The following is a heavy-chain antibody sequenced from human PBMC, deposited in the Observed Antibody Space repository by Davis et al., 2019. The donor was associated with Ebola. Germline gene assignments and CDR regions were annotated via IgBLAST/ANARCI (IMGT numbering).Heavy chain of an antibody. Sequence: AGSLRLSCAASGFTFSEYYMSWIRQAPGKGLEWLSYISSSSHTNYADSVKGRFTISRDNAKNSLYLQMNSLRVEDTAVYYCARGDYYDSSGYYYGATFDYWGQGALVTVSS. J-gene: IGHJ4*02. CDR1: GFTFSEYY. CDR3: ARGDYYDSSGYYYGATFDY. V-gene: IGHV3-11*06. D-gene: IGHD3-22*01. CDR2: ISSSSHT.